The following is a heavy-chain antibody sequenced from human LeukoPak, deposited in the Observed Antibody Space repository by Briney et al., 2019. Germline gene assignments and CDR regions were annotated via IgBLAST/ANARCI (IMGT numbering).Heavy chain of an antibody. V-gene: IGHV1-18*01. CDR1: GYTFSSYG. CDR3: ARDRSSWSGYSRDWYFDL. D-gene: IGHD3-3*01. CDR2: ISAYNGNT. Sequence: ASVKVSCKACGYTFSSYGISWVRQGPGQGLEWMGWISAYNGNTNYAQKLQGRVTMTTDTSRSTAYMELRSLRSDDTAVYYCARDRSSWSGYSRDWYFDLWGRGTLVTVSS. J-gene: IGHJ2*01.